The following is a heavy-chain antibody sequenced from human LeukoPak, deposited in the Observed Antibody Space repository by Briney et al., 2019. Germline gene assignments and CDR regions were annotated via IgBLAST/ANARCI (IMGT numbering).Heavy chain of an antibody. J-gene: IGHJ2*01. Sequence: PSETLSLTCSVSGGSISGTTHNWGWIRQPPGKGLEWIATIYYSESTKKSPSLKSRVTISLDTSRNHFSLKLSSVTAADTAVYYCARQGSSSWYGWYFDLWGRGSLVTVSS. V-gene: IGHV4-39*01. D-gene: IGHD6-13*01. CDR2: IYYSEST. CDR1: GGSISGTTHN. CDR3: ARQGSSSWYGWYFDL.